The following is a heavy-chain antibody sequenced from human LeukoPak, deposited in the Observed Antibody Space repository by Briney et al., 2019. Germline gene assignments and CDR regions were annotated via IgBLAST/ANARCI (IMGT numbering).Heavy chain of an antibody. CDR1: GDSVSSNSAA. Sequence: SQTLSLTCAISGDSVSSNSAAWNWIRQSPSRGLEWLGRTYYRSKWYNDYAVSVKSRITINPDTSKSQFSLQLNSVTPEDTAVYYCAREGLQGWWDPHMFDPWGQGTLVTVSS. V-gene: IGHV6-1*01. D-gene: IGHD5-24*01. CDR2: TYYRSKWYN. J-gene: IGHJ5*02. CDR3: AREGLQGWWDPHMFDP.